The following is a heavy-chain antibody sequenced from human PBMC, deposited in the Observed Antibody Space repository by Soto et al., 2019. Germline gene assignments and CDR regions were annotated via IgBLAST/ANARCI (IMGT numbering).Heavy chain of an antibody. J-gene: IGHJ4*02. CDR2: INGGNGNI. D-gene: IGHD6-13*01. CDR1: GFAFTTYS. Sequence: ASVKVSCKASGFAFTTYSLYWVRQAPGQRLEWMAWINGGNGNIEYSQKFQNRVTITRDTSASTVYMELSSLRSEDTAVYYCARELEAPGTTFDYWGQRALVTVSS. CDR3: ARELEAPGTTFDY. V-gene: IGHV1-3*01.